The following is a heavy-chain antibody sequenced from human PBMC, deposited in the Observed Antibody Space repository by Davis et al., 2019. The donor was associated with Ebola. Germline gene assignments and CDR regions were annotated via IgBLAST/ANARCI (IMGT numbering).Heavy chain of an antibody. J-gene: IGHJ4*02. CDR3: AREGYSSGWDYYFDY. CDR1: GYTFTSYG. V-gene: IGHV1-18*01. CDR2: ISAYNGNT. D-gene: IGHD6-19*01. Sequence: ASVKVSCKASGYTFTSYGISWVRQAPGQGLEWMGWISAYNGNTNYAQKLQGRVTITADKSTSTAYMELSSLRSEDTAVYYCAREGYSSGWDYYFDYWGQGTLVTVSS.